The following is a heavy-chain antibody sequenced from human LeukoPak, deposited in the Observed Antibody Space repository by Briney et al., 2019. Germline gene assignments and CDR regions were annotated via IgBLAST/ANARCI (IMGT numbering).Heavy chain of an antibody. Sequence: PGGSLRLSCAASGFTFSSYCMHWVRQAPGNGLEWVAVIWYDGSNKYYADSVKGRFTISRDNSKNTLYLQMNSLRAEDTAVYYCAACSSGSFLFDYWGQGTLVTVSS. V-gene: IGHV3-33*01. CDR1: GFTFSSYC. CDR3: AACSSGSFLFDY. CDR2: IWYDGSNK. D-gene: IGHD3-10*01. J-gene: IGHJ4*02.